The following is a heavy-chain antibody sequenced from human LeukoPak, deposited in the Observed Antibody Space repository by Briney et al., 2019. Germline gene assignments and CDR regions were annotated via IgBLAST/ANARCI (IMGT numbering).Heavy chain of an antibody. CDR1: GGSISSSSYY. Sequence: PSETLSLTCTVSGGSISSSSYYWGWIRQPPGKGLEWIVSIYYSGSTYYNPSLKSRVTISVDTSKNQFSLKLSSVTAADTAVYYCARLGLLWFGELSTFDYWGQGTLVTVSS. CDR3: ARLGLLWFGELSTFDY. V-gene: IGHV4-39*01. D-gene: IGHD3-10*01. CDR2: IYYSGST. J-gene: IGHJ4*02.